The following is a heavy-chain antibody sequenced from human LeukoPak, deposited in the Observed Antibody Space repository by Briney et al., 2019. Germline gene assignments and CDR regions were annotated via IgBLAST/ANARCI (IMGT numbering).Heavy chain of an antibody. CDR3: ARGGYSSYYFCYGMDV. D-gene: IGHD6-13*01. V-gene: IGHV1-2*02. CDR2: INPNNGDT. J-gene: IGHJ6*02. CDR1: GYTFIGYY. Sequence: AAVKVSCKASGYTFIGYYLHWVRQAPGQGLEWMGWINPNNGDTNYAQKFQGRVTMTRDTSISTGYMELSRLRSDDTAVYYCARGGYSSYYFCYGMDVWGQGTTVTVSS.